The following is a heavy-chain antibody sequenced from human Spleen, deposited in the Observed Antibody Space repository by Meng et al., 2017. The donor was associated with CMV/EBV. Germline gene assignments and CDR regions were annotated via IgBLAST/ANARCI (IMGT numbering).Heavy chain of an antibody. J-gene: IGHJ4*02. V-gene: IGHV1-18*01. CDR2: ISGYTGKT. CDR1: GFTFTKYG. CDR3: ARVDTYDSAAFDY. D-gene: IGHD3-22*01. Sequence: ASVKVSCKASGFTFTKYGVGWLRQAPGQGLEWMGWISGYTGKTTYAQKLQGRVTMTTDASTSTAYMELRSLRSDDTAVYYRARVDTYDSAAFDYWGQGALVTVSS.